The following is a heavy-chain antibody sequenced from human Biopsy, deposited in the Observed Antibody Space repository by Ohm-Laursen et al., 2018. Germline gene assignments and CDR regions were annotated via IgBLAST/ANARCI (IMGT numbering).Heavy chain of an antibody. CDR3: ARDPLNGHRHFDY. Sequence: SVKVSCKASSYTLTDYNIHWMRQAPGQGLEWLGYINCKTGATNYAQKFQGTVTMTRDTSISTAYLALGSLRSADTAIYYCARDPLNGHRHFDYWGQGSLVTVSS. CDR2: INCKTGAT. CDR1: SYTLTDYN. J-gene: IGHJ4*02. D-gene: IGHD2-8*01. V-gene: IGHV1-2*02.